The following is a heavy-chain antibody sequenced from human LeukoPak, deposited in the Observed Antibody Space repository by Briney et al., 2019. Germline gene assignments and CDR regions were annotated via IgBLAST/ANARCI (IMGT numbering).Heavy chain of an antibody. J-gene: IGHJ4*02. CDR1: GYTFTSYD. Sequence: GASVKVSCKASGYTFTSYDINWVRQATRQGLEWMGWMNPNSGNTGYAQKFQGRVTMTRNTSISTAYMELSSLSSEDTAVYYCARGPTYYYDSSGYYPVDYWGQGTLVTVSS. D-gene: IGHD3-22*01. CDR2: MNPNSGNT. V-gene: IGHV1-8*01. CDR3: ARGPTYYYDSSGYYPVDY.